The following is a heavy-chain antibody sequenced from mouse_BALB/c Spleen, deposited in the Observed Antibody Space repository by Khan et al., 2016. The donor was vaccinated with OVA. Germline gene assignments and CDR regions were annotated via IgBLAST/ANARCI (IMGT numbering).Heavy chain of an antibody. J-gene: IGHJ4*01. CDR1: GFSLTDYG. CDR3: AKGVWSDYYALDY. CDR2: IWGGGST. Sequence: QVHVKQSGPGLVAPSQSLSITCTVSGFSLTDYGVSWIRQPPGKGLEWLGVIWGGGSTYYNSALKSRLSISKDSSKSQVFLKMSRLQTDDTAMYYGAKGVWSDYYALDYWGQGTSVTVSS. V-gene: IGHV2-6-5*01.